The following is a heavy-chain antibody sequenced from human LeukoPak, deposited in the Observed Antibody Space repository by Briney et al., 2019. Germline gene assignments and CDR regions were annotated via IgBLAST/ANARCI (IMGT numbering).Heavy chain of an antibody. CDR1: GYTFTGYY. V-gene: IGHV1-2*02. Sequence: ASVKVSCKASGYTFTGYYMHWVRQAPGQGLEWMGWINPNSGGTNYAQKFQGRVTMTRDTSISTAYMELRRLRSDDTAVYYCARDDDYGGNPTLGYWGQGTLVTVSS. CDR2: INPNSGGT. D-gene: IGHD4-23*01. CDR3: ARDDDYGGNPTLGY. J-gene: IGHJ4*02.